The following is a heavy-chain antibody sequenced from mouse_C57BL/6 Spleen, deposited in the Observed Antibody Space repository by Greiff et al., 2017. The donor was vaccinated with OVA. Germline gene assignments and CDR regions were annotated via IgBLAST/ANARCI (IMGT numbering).Heavy chain of an antibody. V-gene: IGHV1-69*01. CDR3: ARRDFYGGYWYFDV. Sequence: VQLQQPGAELVMPGASVKLSCKASGYTFTSYWMHWVKQRPGQGLEWIGEIDPSDSYTNYNQKFKGKSTLTVDKSSSTAYMQLSSLTSEDSAVYYCARRDFYGGYWYFDVWGTGTTVTVSS. D-gene: IGHD1-1*01. CDR2: IDPSDSYT. CDR1: GYTFTSYW. J-gene: IGHJ1*03.